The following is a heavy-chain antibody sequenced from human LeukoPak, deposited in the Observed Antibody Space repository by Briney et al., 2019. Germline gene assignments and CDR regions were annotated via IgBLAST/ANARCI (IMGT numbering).Heavy chain of an antibody. CDR3: ARATFSSSGHSH. Sequence: PGGSLRLSCAASGFTFSYYEMNWVRQAPGKGLEWVSYISNSGATIYYADSVKGRFTISRDNAKSSLFLQMNSLRAEDTGVYYCARATFSSSGHSHWGQGTLVTVSS. J-gene: IGHJ4*02. D-gene: IGHD6-13*01. CDR2: ISNSGATI. CDR1: GFTFSYYE. V-gene: IGHV3-48*03.